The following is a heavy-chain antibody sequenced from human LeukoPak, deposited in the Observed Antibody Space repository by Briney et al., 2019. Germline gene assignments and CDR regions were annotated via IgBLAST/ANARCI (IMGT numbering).Heavy chain of an antibody. CDR1: GGSISSGGYY. CDR3: AIYYDILTGSKFPSRKRSYFDY. J-gene: IGHJ4*02. D-gene: IGHD3-9*01. Sequence: SQTLSLTCTVSGGSISSGGYYWSWIRQHPGKGLEWIGYIYYSGSTYYNPSLKSRVTISVDTSKNQFSLKLSSVTAADTAVYYCAIYYDILTGSKFPSRKRSYFDYWGQGTLVTVSS. V-gene: IGHV4-31*03. CDR2: IYYSGST.